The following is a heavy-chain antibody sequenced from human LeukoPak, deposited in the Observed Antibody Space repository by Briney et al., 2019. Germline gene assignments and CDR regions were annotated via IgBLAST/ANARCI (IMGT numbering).Heavy chain of an antibody. V-gene: IGHV1-2*06. J-gene: IGHJ4*02. D-gene: IGHD4-17*01. CDR1: GYTFTGYY. Sequence: ASVKVSCKASGYTFTGYYMHWVRQAPGQGLEWMGRINPNSGGTNYAQKFQGRVTMTRDTSISTAYMALSRLRSHDTAVYYCARSRKSYGDYVDWGQGTLVTVSP. CDR3: ARSRKSYGDYVD. CDR2: INPNSGGT.